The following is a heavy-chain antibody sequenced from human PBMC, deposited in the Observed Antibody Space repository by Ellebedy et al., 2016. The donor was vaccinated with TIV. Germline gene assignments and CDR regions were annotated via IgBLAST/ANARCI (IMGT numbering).Heavy chain of an antibody. CDR3: ARDGARGEQRRSFDF. J-gene: IGHJ4*02. CDR2: IKQDGGEE. CDR1: GLTFSNYW. V-gene: IGHV3-7*01. Sequence: GESLKIPCAAPGLTFSNYWMTWARQAQGKGLEWVANIKQDGGEESYVEYVKGRFTVSRDNAKNSLCLQMNSLRAEYTAGYYCARDGARGEQRRSFDFWGQGILVTVSS. D-gene: IGHD1/OR15-1a*01.